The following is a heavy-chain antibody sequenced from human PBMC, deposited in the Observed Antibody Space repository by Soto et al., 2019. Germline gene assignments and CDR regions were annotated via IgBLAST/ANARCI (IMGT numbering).Heavy chain of an antibody. J-gene: IGHJ6*02. V-gene: IGHV3-30*18. CDR3: AKDHDYSNYYYGMDV. CDR1: GFTFSSYG. CDR2: ISYDGSNK. Sequence: GGSLRLSCAASGFTFSSYGMHWVRQAPGKGLEWVAVISYDGSNKYYADSVKGRFTISRDNSKNTLYLQMNSLRAEDTAVYYCAKDHDYSNYYYGMDVWGQGTTVTVSS. D-gene: IGHD4-4*01.